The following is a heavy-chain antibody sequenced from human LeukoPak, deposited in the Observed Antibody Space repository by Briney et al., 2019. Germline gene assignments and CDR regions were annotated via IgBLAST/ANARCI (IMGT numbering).Heavy chain of an antibody. CDR3: ATTGLLLWFGELSSSMDV. CDR1: GYTFTSYG. J-gene: IGHJ6*03. D-gene: IGHD3-10*01. V-gene: IGHV1-2*02. CDR2: INPNSGGT. Sequence: ASVKVSCKASGYTFTSYGISWVRQAPGQGLEWMGWINPNSGGTNYEQKFQGRVTMTRDTSISTAYMELSRLRSDDTAVYYCATTGLLLWFGELSSSMDVWGKGTTVTVSS.